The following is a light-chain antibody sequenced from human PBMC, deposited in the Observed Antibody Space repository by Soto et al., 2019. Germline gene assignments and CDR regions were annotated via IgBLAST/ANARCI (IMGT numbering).Light chain of an antibody. CDR2: AAS. CDR3: QHYNGFSWT. CDR1: QTLNNY. J-gene: IGKJ1*01. Sequence: DIQMTQSPSSVSASVGDRVTITCRASQTLNNYLTWFQQKPGKAPKVLIYAASTLETGVPSRFSGSGSGTEFTLTISSLQPDDFATYYCQHYNGFSWTFGQGTKV. V-gene: IGKV1-5*01.